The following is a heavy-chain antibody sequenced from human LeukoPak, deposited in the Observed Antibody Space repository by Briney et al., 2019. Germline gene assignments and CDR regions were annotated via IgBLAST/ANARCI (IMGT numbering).Heavy chain of an antibody. CDR2: ISWHSGSI. J-gene: IGHJ4*02. CDR3: AKDRGGGIQLYDY. Sequence: PGRSLRLSCAASGFTFDDYAMPWVRQAPGKGLEWVSGISWHSGSIGYADSVKGRFTISRDNAKNSLDLQMNSLRAEDTALYYCAKDRGGGIQLYDYWGQGTLVTVSS. V-gene: IGHV3-9*01. D-gene: IGHD5-18*01. CDR1: GFTFDDYA.